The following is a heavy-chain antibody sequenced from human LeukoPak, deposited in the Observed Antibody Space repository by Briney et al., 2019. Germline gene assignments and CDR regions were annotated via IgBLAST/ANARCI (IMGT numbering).Heavy chain of an antibody. V-gene: IGHV3-48*03. CDR3: ASPGQEDYGGRITDY. Sequence: GGSLRLSCAASGFTFSSYEMNWVRQAPGKGLEWVSYISSSGSTIYYADSVKGRFTISRDNAKNSLYLQMNSLRAEDAAVYYCASPGQEDYGGRITDYWGQGTLVTVSS. D-gene: IGHD4-23*01. J-gene: IGHJ4*02. CDR1: GFTFSSYE. CDR2: ISSSGSTI.